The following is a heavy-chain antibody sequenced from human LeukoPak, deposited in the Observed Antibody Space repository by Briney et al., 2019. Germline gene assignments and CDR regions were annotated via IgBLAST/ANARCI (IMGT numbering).Heavy chain of an antibody. CDR3: ARSIVVVPALPRYFQH. CDR1: GGTFSSYA. V-gene: IGHV1-69*13. Sequence: ASVKVSCKASGGTFSSYATSWVRQAPGQGLEWMGGIIPIFGTANYAQKFQGRVTITADESTSTAYMELSSLRSEDTAVYYCARSIVVVPALPRYFQHWGQGTLVTVSS. D-gene: IGHD2-2*01. CDR2: IIPIFGTA. J-gene: IGHJ1*01.